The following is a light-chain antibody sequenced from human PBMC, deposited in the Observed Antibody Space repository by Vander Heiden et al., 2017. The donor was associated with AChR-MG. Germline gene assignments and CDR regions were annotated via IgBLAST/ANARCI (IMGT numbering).Light chain of an antibody. V-gene: IGKV2-28*01. Sequence: DIVMTQSPLSLLVTPGEAASISCRSSQSLLHSNGCNYLDCYLQKPGQSPRLLIYLGSNRASGVPDRFSGSGSGTDFTLKISRVEAEDVGVYYCMQALQTPLYTFGQGTKLEIK. CDR2: LGS. CDR3: MQALQTPLYT. J-gene: IGKJ2*01. CDR1: QSLLHSNGCNY.